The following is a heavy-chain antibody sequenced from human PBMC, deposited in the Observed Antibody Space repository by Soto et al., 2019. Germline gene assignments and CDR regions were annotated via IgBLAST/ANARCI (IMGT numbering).Heavy chain of an antibody. V-gene: IGHV4-30-2*01. Sequence: LSLTCAVSGGSISSGGYSWSWIRHPPVNGLEWIGYIYHSGSTYYNPSLKSRVTISVDRSKNQFSLKLSSVTAADTAVYYCARELGYCSSTSCYTGHFDYWGQGTLVTVSS. CDR1: GGSISSGGYS. CDR2: IYHSGST. J-gene: IGHJ4*02. D-gene: IGHD2-2*02. CDR3: ARELGYCSSTSCYTGHFDY.